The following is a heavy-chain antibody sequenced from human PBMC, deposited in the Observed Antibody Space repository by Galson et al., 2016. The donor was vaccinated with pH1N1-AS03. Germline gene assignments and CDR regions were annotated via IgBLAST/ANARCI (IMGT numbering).Heavy chain of an antibody. V-gene: IGHV3-23*01. Sequence: SLRLSCAASGFTFSNYAMTWVRQAPGKGLEWVSSISGSGGSTNSADSVRDRFSISRDNSKNTLFLQMTRLRADDTAVYYCSKKFYYDSSGHHCHVADVWGQGTAVTVS. D-gene: IGHD3-22*01. J-gene: IGHJ3*01. CDR1: GFTFSNYA. CDR2: ISGSGGST. CDR3: SKKFYYDSSGHHCHVADV.